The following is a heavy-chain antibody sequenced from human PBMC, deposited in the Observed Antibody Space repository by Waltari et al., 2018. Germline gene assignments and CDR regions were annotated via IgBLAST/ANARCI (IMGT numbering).Heavy chain of an antibody. CDR1: GFTFSNAW. D-gene: IGHD5-18*01. J-gene: IGHJ4*02. CDR2: IKSKTDGGTT. V-gene: IGHV3-15*01. Sequence: EVQLVESGGGLVKPGGSLRLSCAASGFTFSNAWMSWVRQAPGKGLEWVGRIKSKTDGGTTDYAAPVKGRFTISRDNAKNSLYLQMNSLRAEDTAVYYCARDPDQVDTAMASDYWGQGTLVTVSS. CDR3: ARDPDQVDTAMASDY.